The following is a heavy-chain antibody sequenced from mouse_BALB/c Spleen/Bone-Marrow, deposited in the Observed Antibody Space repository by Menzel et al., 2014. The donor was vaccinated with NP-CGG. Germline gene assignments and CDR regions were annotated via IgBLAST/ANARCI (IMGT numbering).Heavy chain of an antibody. CDR2: IDPCTSET. CDR3: ARRTLAKDY. Sequence: VQLQQSGPDLVRPGSSVKMSCKASDYTFTTYWMHWVKQRPGQGLEWIGMIDPCTSETSLNQKFKDKATLIVDKSSNTAYMQLSSMTSEDYAVDYCARRTLAKDYWGQGTSVTVSS. V-gene: IGHV1-52*01. CDR1: DYTFTTYW. J-gene: IGHJ4*01.